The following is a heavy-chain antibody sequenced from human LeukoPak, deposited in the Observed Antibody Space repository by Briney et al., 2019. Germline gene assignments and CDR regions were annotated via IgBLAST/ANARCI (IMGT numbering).Heavy chain of an antibody. D-gene: IGHD6-13*01. CDR3: AAHSSSWYGRPNYYMDV. Sequence: SQTLSLTCAISGDSVSSNSAAWNWIRQSPSRGLEWLGRTYYRSKWYNDYAVSVKSRITINPDTSKNQFSLQLNSVTPEDTAVYYCAAHSSSWYGRPNYYMDVWGKGTTVTVSS. CDR2: TYYRSKWYN. CDR1: GDSVSSNSAA. J-gene: IGHJ6*03. V-gene: IGHV6-1*01.